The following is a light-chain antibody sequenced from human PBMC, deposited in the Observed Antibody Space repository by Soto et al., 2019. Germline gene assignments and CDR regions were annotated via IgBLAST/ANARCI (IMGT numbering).Light chain of an antibody. CDR1: QSVSSSY. V-gene: IGKV3-20*01. Sequence: EIVLTQSPGTLSLSPGERATLSCRASQSVSSSYLAWYQQKPGQAPRLLIYGSSSRATGIPDRFSGSGSRTDFTVTISRLEPEDFAVYYWQHYDNSPPWTFGQGTKVEIK. CDR3: QHYDNSPPWT. CDR2: GSS. J-gene: IGKJ1*01.